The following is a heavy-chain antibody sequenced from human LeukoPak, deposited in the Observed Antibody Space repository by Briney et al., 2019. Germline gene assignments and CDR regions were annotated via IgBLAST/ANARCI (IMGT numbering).Heavy chain of an antibody. CDR2: INPNSGGT. CDR3: ARRRSITMIVVVDNWFDP. Sequence: ASVKVSCKASGYTFTGYYMHWVRQAPGQGLGWMGWINPNSGGTNYAQKFQGRVTMTRDTSISTAYMELSRLRSDDTAVYYCARRRSITMIVVVDNWFDPWGQGTLVTVSS. CDR1: GYTFTGYY. V-gene: IGHV1-2*02. D-gene: IGHD3-22*01. J-gene: IGHJ5*02.